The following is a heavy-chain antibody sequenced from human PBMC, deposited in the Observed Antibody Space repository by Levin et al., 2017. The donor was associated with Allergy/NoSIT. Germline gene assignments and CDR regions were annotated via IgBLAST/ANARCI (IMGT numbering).Heavy chain of an antibody. D-gene: IGHD1-14*01. CDR2: ISYDGSNK. CDR3: ARDVYEDNTS. V-gene: IGHV3-30-3*01. J-gene: IGHJ5*02. CDR1: GFTFSHYA. Sequence: GESLKISCAASGFTFSHYALHWIRQAPGKGLEWVTFISYDGSNKQYADSVRGRFTVSRDNSKNTLYLQMNSLRVEDTAMYYCARDVYEDNTSWGQGTLVTVSS.